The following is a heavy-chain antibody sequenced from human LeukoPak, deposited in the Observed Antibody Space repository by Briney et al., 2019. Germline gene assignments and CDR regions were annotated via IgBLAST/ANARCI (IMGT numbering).Heavy chain of an antibody. Sequence: GASVKVSCKASGYTFTSYAMNWVRQAPGQGLEWTGWINTNTGNPTYAQGFTGRFVFSLDTSVSTAYLQISSLKAEDTAVYYCARGPPPMMTTVTQDFDYWGQGTLVIVSS. CDR3: ARGPPPMMTTVTQDFDY. V-gene: IGHV7-4-1*02. CDR1: GYTFTSYA. CDR2: INTNTGNP. D-gene: IGHD4-11*01. J-gene: IGHJ4*02.